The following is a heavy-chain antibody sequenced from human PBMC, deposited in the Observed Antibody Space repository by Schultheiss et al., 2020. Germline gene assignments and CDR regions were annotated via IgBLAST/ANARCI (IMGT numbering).Heavy chain of an antibody. D-gene: IGHD3-16*01. CDR2: IYTSGST. CDR1: GGSISSYY. Sequence: SQTLSLTCTVSGGSISSYYWSWIRQPAGKGLEWIGRIYTSGSTNYNPSLKSRVTMSVDMSKNQFSLKLSSVTAADTAVYYCARWATFGGVTHWGQGTLVTVSS. V-gene: IGHV4-4*07. J-gene: IGHJ4*02. CDR3: ARWATFGGVTH.